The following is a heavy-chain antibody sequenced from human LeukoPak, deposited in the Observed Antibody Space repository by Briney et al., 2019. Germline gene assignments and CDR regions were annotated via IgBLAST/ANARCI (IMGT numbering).Heavy chain of an antibody. CDR2: IYYSGST. CDR1: GGSISSSSYY. CDR3: ARDQVRRVAVGV. J-gene: IGHJ6*04. V-gene: IGHV4-39*07. Sequence: SETLSLTCTVSGGSISSSSYYWGWIRQPPGKGLEWIGSIYYSGSTYYNPSLKSRVTISVDTSKNQFSLKLSSVTAADTAVYYCARDQVRRVAVGVWGKGTTVTVSS.